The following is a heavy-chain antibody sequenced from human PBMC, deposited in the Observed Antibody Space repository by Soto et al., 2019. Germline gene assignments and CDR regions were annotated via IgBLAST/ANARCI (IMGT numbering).Heavy chain of an antibody. Sequence: SETLYLTCAVYGGSFSGYYWSWIRQPPGKGLEWIGEINHSGSTNYNPSITSRVTISVDTSTNQFSLKLSSVTAADTSVYYCARDLKPAASSLYYYSGMDVWGQGTTVT. V-gene: IGHV4-34*01. CDR3: ARDLKPAASSLYYYSGMDV. D-gene: IGHD2-2*01. CDR1: GGSFSGYY. J-gene: IGHJ6*02. CDR2: INHSGST.